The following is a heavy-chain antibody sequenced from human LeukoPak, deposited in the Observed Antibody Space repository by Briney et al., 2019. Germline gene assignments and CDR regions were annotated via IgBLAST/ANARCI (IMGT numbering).Heavy chain of an antibody. J-gene: IGHJ1*01. CDR1: GFTFSSYG. D-gene: IGHD6-13*01. CDR2: ISHDGSNK. V-gene: IGHV3-30*05. Sequence: GGSLRLSCAASGFTFSSYGMHWVRQAPGKGLEWVAAISHDGSNKYHADSVKGRFTISRDNSKNTVYLQMNSLRAEDTAVYFCAGSPKYSSSWYEYSQHWGQGTLVTVSS. CDR3: AGSPKYSSSWYEYSQH.